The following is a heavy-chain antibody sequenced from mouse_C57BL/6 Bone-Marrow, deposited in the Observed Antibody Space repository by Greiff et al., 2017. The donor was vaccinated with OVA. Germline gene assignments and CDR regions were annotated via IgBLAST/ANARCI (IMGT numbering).Heavy chain of an antibody. CDR2: IYPGDGDT. V-gene: IGHV1-82*01. CDR3: ARSGPHYAWFAY. D-gene: IGHD1-2*01. CDR1: GYAFSSSW. J-gene: IGHJ3*01. Sequence: VKLMESGPELVKPGASVKISCKASGYAFSSSWLNWVKQRPGKGLEWIGRIYPGDGDTNYNGKFKGKATLTADKSSSTAYMQLSSLTSEDSAVYFCARSGPHYAWFAYWGQGTLVTVSA.